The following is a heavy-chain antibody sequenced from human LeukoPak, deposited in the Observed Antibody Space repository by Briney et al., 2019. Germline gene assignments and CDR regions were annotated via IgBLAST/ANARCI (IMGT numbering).Heavy chain of an antibody. V-gene: IGHV3-23*01. J-gene: IGHJ6*03. CDR1: GFTFSSYG. CDR2: ISGSGGST. Sequence: AGGSLRLSCAASGFTFSSYGMSWVRQAPGKGLEWVSAISGSGGSTYYADSVKGRFTVSRDNSKNTLYLQMNSLRAEDTAVYYCAKARHDSSGYPLVRPYYYYMDVWGKGTTVTVSS. D-gene: IGHD3-22*01. CDR3: AKARHDSSGYPLVRPYYYYMDV.